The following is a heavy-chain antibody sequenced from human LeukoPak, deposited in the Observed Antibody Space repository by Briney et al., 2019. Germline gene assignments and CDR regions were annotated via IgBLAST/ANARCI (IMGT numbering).Heavy chain of an antibody. V-gene: IGHV3-11*03. J-gene: IGHJ3*02. D-gene: IGHD3-22*01. Sequence: PGGSLRLSYAASGFIFSDYYMTWIRQAPGKGLEWVSYSSNSGSRTHFANSVKGRFTISRDSARNSVYLQMSSLRAEDTALYYCARLYYDRSGYYHAFDMWGQGTMVIVSS. CDR1: GFIFSDYY. CDR3: ARLYYDRSGYYHAFDM. CDR2: SSNSGSRT.